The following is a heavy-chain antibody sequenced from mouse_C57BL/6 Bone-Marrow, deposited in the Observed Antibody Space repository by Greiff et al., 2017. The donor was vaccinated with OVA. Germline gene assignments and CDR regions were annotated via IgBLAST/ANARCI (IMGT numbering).Heavy chain of an antibody. CDR2: ISGGGGNT. Sequence: DVMLVESGGGLVKPGGSLKLSCAASGFTFSSYTMSWVRQTPEKRLEWVATISGGGGNTYYPDSVKGRFTISRDNAKNTLYLQMSSLRSEDTALYYCARRKIYYDYDPYYFDYWGQGTTLTVSS. J-gene: IGHJ2*01. CDR1: GFTFSSYT. CDR3: ARRKIYYDYDPYYFDY. D-gene: IGHD2-4*01. V-gene: IGHV5-9*01.